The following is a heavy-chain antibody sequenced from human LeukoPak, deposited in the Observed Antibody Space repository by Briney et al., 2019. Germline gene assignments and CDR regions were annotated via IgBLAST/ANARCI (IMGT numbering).Heavy chain of an antibody. CDR3: ASGGGNLSYMFDY. D-gene: IGHD4-23*01. CDR1: GYTFTDYY. Sequence: ASVKVSCKASGYTFTDYYIYWVRQAPGQGLEWMGWINPNSGGTNYAQKFQGRVTMTRDTSITTAYMELSRLRSDDTAVYYCASGGGNLSYMFDYWGQGTLVTVSS. CDR2: INPNSGGT. V-gene: IGHV1-2*02. J-gene: IGHJ4*02.